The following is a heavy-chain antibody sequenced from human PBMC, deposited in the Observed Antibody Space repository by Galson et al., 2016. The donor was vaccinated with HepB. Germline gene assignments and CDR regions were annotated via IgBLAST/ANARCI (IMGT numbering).Heavy chain of an antibody. J-gene: IGHJ5*02. Sequence: ETLSLTCTVSGGSISSSSKYWGWIRQPPGKGLEWIGNIHYSGSTYHNPSLKSRVTISVDTSKNQFSLKLSSVTAADTAVYYCAIHYDILTGWFDPWGQGTLVTVSS. CDR3: AIHYDILTGWFDP. CDR1: GGSISSSSKY. D-gene: IGHD3-9*01. V-gene: IGHV4-39*01. CDR2: IHYSGST.